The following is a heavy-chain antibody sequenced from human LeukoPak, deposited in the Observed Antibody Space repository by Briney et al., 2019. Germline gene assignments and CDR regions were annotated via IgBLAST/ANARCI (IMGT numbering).Heavy chain of an antibody. CDR1: GFTFSSYG. D-gene: IGHD5-18*01. CDR3: ASLATAKQPLANH. J-gene: IGHJ5*02. Sequence: GGALRLSCAASGFTFSSYGMHWVRQAPRKGLEWVAVISYYGSNKYYADSVKGRFTISRANSKTSLYLPMNPLRAEDTAMYYCASLATAKQPLANHWGQGSLVTAPS. CDR2: ISYYGSNK. V-gene: IGHV3-30*03.